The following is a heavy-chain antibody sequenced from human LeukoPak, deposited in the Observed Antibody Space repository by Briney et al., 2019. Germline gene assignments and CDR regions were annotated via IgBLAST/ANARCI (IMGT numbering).Heavy chain of an antibody. CDR3: AKAVDYDSSGYRDY. CDR2: ISGSGDST. CDR1: GFTFSNYG. D-gene: IGHD3-22*01. Sequence: GGSLRLSCAASGFTFSNYGMSWVRQAPGKGLEWVSSISGSGDSTYYADSVKGRFTISRDNSKNTLYLQMNGLRPEDTAVYFCAKAVDYDSSGYRDYWGQGTLVTVSS. J-gene: IGHJ4*02. V-gene: IGHV3-23*01.